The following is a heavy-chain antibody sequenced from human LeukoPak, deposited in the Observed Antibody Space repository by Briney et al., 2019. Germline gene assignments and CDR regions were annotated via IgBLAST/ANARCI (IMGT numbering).Heavy chain of an antibody. V-gene: IGHV4-59*01. CDR1: GVSISSYY. CDR3: ARVDILTGYPNAFDI. J-gene: IGHJ3*02. D-gene: IGHD3-9*01. CDR2: IYYSGST. Sequence: KPAETLSLTCTVSGVSISSYYWSWLRQPPGKGLEWIGYIYYSGSTNYNPSLKSRVTISVDTSKNQFSLKLSSVTAADTAVYYCARVDILTGYPNAFDIWGQGTMVTVSS.